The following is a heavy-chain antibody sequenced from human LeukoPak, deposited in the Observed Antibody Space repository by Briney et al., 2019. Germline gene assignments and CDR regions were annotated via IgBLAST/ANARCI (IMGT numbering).Heavy chain of an antibody. CDR2: IIPLFRTT. Sequence: SVKVSCKASGGTFSSYAVSWVRQAPGQGLEWMGRIIPLFRTTNYAQNFQGRVTITTDESTNTAYLELSSLRSEDTAVYYCARGPSGGYNGYDFDYWGQGTLVTVSS. V-gene: IGHV1-69*05. J-gene: IGHJ4*02. CDR1: GGTFSSYA. D-gene: IGHD5-12*01. CDR3: ARGPSGGYNGYDFDY.